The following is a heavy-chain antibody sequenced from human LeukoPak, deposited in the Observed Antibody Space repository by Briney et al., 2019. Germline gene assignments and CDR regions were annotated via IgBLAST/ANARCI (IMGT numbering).Heavy chain of an antibody. V-gene: IGHV1-2*02. J-gene: IGHJ4*02. Sequence: GASVKVSCTASGYTFTGYYIHWVRQAPGQGLEWVGWINPNSGATNYAQEFQGRVTMTRDTSISTAYMELSRLRSDDTAVYYCARDRRRFIESWGQGTLVTVSS. CDR1: GYTFTGYY. CDR2: INPNSGAT. CDR3: ARDRRRFIES.